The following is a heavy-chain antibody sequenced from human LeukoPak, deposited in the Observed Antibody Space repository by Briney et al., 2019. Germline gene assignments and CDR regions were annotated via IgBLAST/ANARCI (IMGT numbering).Heavy chain of an antibody. CDR3: TRTMVVTPTSEFDY. CDR1: GFTFGDYA. CDR2: IRSKAYGGTT. J-gene: IGHJ4*02. D-gene: IGHD2-21*02. V-gene: IGHV3-49*01. Sequence: GGSLRLSCTASGFTFGDYAMSWFRQAPGEGLEWVGFIRSKAYGGTTEYAASVKGRFTISRDGSKSIAYLQMNSLKTEDTAVYYCTRTMVVTPTSEFDYWGQGTLVTVSS.